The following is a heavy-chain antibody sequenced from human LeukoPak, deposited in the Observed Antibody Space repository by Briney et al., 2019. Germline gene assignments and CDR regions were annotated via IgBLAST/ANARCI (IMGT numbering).Heavy chain of an antibody. D-gene: IGHD1-26*01. Sequence: ASVKVSCKVSGYIITELYIHWVRQAPGKGLEWVGGFDPEDGEITYAQNFQGRVTMTEDTSTDTAYMELRSLRSDDTAVYYCARDFGSESVSYYFDYWGQGTLVTVSS. CDR1: GYIITELY. CDR2: FDPEDGEI. J-gene: IGHJ4*02. V-gene: IGHV1-24*01. CDR3: ARDFGSESVSYYFDY.